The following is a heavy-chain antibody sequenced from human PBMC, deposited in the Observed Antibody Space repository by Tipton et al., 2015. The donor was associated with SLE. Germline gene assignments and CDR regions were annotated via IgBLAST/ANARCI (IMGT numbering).Heavy chain of an antibody. CDR2: IKQDGSET. CDR1: GFIFSSHW. J-gene: IGHJ5*02. Sequence: GSLRLSCAASGFIFSSHWMSWVRQAPGKGLEWVANIKQDGSETFYVGSVKGRFTISRDNAKNSLYLQMNSLRAEDTALYYCARGPDYGIRPDWFDPGGQGTLVTVSS. V-gene: IGHV3-7*05. D-gene: IGHD4-17*01. CDR3: ARGPDYGIRPDWFDP.